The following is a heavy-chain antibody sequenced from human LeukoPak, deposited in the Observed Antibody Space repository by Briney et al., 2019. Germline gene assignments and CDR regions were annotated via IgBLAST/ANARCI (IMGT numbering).Heavy chain of an antibody. CDR2: INSRGGNT. V-gene: IGHV3-23*01. Sequence: GGSLRLSCAASGFTFSSYVMHWVRQAPGKGLEWVSGINSRGGNTYYADSVKGRVTISRDNSKNTLYLQMNSLRVEDTAVYYCTKESTYYYDSSDWGQGTLVTVSS. CDR3: TKESTYYYDSSD. CDR1: GFTFSSYV. D-gene: IGHD3-22*01. J-gene: IGHJ4*02.